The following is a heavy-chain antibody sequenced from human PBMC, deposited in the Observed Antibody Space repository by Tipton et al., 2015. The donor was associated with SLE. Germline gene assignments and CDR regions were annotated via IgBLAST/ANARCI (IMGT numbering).Heavy chain of an antibody. J-gene: IGHJ6*02. CDR3: ARGITGPTLGIGYYYGMDV. Sequence: LRLSCAVYGGSFSGYYWSWIRQPTGKGLDLFGEIIHSGRTNYNPSLKSRVTISVDTSKNQFSLKLSSVTAADTAVYYCARGITGPTLGIGYYYGMDVWGQGTPVTVTS. CDR1: GGSFSGYY. CDR2: IIHSGRT. D-gene: IGHD1/OR15-1a*01. V-gene: IGHV4-34*01.